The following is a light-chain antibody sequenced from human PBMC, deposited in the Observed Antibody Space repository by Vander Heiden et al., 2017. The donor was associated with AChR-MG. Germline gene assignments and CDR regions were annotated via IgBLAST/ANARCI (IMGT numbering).Light chain of an antibody. V-gene: IGKV1-27*01. CDR2: AAS. J-gene: IGKJ4*01. CDR3: QKYNSAPRT. Sequence: IQMTRSQFSLSPSIADRVTITCRASQGISNYLAWYQQKPGKVPKSLIYAASSLQSGVPSRFRGSGSGTDFTLTISSLQPEDVATYYCQKYNSAPRTFGGGTKVEIK. CDR1: QGISNY.